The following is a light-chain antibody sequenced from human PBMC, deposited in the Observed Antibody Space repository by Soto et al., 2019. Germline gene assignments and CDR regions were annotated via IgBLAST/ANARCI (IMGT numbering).Light chain of an antibody. CDR3: CSYAAGASVV. Sequence: QSALTQPASVSGSPGQSITISCTGTISDVGRYNLVSWYQQHPDKAPKLIIYEDIERPSGVSHRFSGSTSGNTASLTISGLQTEDEAKYFCCSYAAGASVVFGGRTKLTVL. CDR1: ISDVGRYNL. V-gene: IGLV2-23*01. J-gene: IGLJ2*01. CDR2: EDI.